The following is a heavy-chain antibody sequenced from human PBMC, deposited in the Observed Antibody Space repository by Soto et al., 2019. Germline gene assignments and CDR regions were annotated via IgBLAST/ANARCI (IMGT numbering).Heavy chain of an antibody. CDR3: ARSVGFHYGSASLPSPFDY. CDR1: GYTFTSYA. V-gene: IGHV1-3*01. CDR2: INAGNGNT. D-gene: IGHD3-10*01. J-gene: IGHJ4*02. Sequence: ASVKVSCKASGYTFTSYAMHWVRQAPGQRLEWMGWINAGNGNTKYSQKFQGRVTITRDTSASTAYMELSSLRSEDTAVYYCARSVGFHYGSASLPSPFDYWGQGTLVTVSS.